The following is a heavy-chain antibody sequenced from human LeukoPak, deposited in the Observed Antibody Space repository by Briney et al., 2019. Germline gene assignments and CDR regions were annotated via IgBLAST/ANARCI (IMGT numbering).Heavy chain of an antibody. CDR3: ASWEIPGDPGVRY. CDR2: ISAYNGNT. J-gene: IGHJ4*02. Sequence: GESLKISCKGSGYSFTSYWISWVRQAPGQGLEWMGWISAYNGNTNYAQKLQGRVTMTTDTSTSTAYMELRSLRSDDTAVYYCASWEIPGDPGVRYWGQGTLVTVSS. V-gene: IGHV1-18*04. D-gene: IGHD1-26*01. CDR1: GYSFTSYW.